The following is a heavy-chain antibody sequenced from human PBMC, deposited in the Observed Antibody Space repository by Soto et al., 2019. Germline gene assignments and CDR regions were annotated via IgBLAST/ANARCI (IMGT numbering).Heavy chain of an antibody. CDR3: ASPTEPAYYYYGMDV. CDR1: GFTFSNYG. V-gene: IGHV3-30-3*01. D-gene: IGHD1-1*01. Sequence: QVQLVESGGGVVQPGRSLRLSCAASGFTFSNYGFHWVRQAPGKGLEWVAVISYDGSDEYYADSVKGRFTISRDNSKNTLYLQMNSLRAEDTAVYYCASPTEPAYYYYGMDVWGQGTTVTVSS. J-gene: IGHJ6*02. CDR2: ISYDGSDE.